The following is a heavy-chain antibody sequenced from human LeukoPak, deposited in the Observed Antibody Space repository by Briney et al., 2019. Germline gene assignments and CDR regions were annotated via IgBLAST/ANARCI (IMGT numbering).Heavy chain of an antibody. CDR2: IYPGDSDT. CDR1: GYSFSNYW. V-gene: IGHV5-51*01. CDR3: ARVTYDSSGYNYYYYMDV. D-gene: IGHD3-22*01. J-gene: IGHJ6*03. Sequence: GESLKISCKGSGYSFSNYWIGWVRQMPGKGLEWMGIIYPGDSDTRYSPSFQGQVTISADKSISTAYLQWSSLKASDTAMYYCARVTYDSSGYNYYYYMDVWGKGTTVTVSS.